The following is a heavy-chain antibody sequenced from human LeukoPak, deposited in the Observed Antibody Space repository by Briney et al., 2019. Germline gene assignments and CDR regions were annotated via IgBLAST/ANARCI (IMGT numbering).Heavy chain of an antibody. J-gene: IGHJ5*02. V-gene: IGHV4-61*02. Sequence: PSQTLSLTCTVSGGSISSGSYYWGWIRQPAGKGLEWIGRIYSSGSTNYNPSLKSRVTISVAPSKNQFSLKLSSVTAADTAVYYCARDRSYYDFWSGYYPENWFDPWGQGTLVTVSS. CDR3: ARDRSYYDFWSGYYPENWFDP. CDR1: GGSISSGSYY. D-gene: IGHD3-3*01. CDR2: IYSSGST.